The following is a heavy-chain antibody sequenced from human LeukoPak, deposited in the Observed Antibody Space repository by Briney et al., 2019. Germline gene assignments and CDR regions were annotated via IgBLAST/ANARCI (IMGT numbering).Heavy chain of an antibody. D-gene: IGHD6-6*01. V-gene: IGHV1-2*02. J-gene: IGHJ6*03. Sequence: ASVKVSCKASGYTFTGHYMHWVRQAPGQGPEWMGLMNPYSGSTNYAQKFQGRVTMTRDTSISTAYMEMIRLTSDDTAVYYCARAARGDYYIDVWGKGTTVTVSS. CDR1: GYTFTGHY. CDR3: ARAARGDYYIDV. CDR2: MNPYSGST.